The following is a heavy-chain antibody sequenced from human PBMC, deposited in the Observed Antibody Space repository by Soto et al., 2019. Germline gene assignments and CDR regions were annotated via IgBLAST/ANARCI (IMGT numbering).Heavy chain of an antibody. D-gene: IGHD3-9*01. Sequence: GGSLRLSCAASGFTFSSYSMNWVRQAPGKGLEWVSSISSSSSYIYYADSVKGRFTISRDNAKNSLYLQMNSLRAEDTAVYYCARREYYDILTGLIPYGMDVWGQGTTVTV. CDR3: ARREYYDILTGLIPYGMDV. J-gene: IGHJ6*02. CDR1: GFTFSSYS. V-gene: IGHV3-21*01. CDR2: ISSSSSYI.